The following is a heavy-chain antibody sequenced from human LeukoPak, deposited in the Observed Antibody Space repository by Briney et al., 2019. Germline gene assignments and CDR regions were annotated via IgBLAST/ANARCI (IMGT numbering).Heavy chain of an antibody. D-gene: IGHD6-25*01. CDR1: GGSVTSTNW. CDR2: VHLDGRT. V-gene: IGHV4-4*02. Sequence: PSETLSLTCDVSGGSVTSTNWWTWFRQPPGKGLEWIGEVHLDGRTNYNPSLKSRLAMSADLPENHISLKLTSVTAADTAVYYCAREGGFYRPLDYSGQGTLVTVSS. CDR3: AREGGFYRPLDY. J-gene: IGHJ4*02.